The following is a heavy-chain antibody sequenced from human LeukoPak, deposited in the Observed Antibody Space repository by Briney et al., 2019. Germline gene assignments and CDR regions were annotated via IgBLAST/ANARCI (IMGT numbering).Heavy chain of an antibody. D-gene: IGHD3-9*01. J-gene: IGHJ4*02. CDR1: GFTFTNYA. V-gene: IGHV3-23*01. CDR3: AKWGDYDILTGYYVPDY. CDR2: ITGGDGSS. Sequence: GTSLRLSCVASGFTFTNYAMSWVRQAPGKRLEWVSAITGGDGSSYYADSVKGRFTISGDNSKNTLYLQVNSLRAGDTAVYYCAKWGDYDILTGYYVPDYWGQGTLVTVSS.